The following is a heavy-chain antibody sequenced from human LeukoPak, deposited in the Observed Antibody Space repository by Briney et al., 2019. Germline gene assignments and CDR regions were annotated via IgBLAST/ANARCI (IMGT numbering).Heavy chain of an antibody. CDR3: ASHRGCSSTSCYSVEFDP. J-gene: IGHJ5*02. V-gene: IGHV1-69*13. CDR2: LFPMSGAA. CDR1: GFTFDNYI. D-gene: IGHD2-2*01. Sequence: SVKVSCKASGFTFDNYIITWVRQAPGQGLEWMGRLFPMSGAANYAQKFQGRVTITADESTSTAYMELSSLRSEDTAVYYCASHRGCSSTSCYSVEFDPWGQGTLVTVSS.